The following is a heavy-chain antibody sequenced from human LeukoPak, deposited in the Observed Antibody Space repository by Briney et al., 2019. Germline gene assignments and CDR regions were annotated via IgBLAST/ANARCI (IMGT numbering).Heavy chain of an antibody. CDR1: GFTFSSYA. D-gene: IGHD4-23*01. J-gene: IGHJ4*02. Sequence: PGGSLRLSCAASGFTFSSYAMNWVRQAPGKGLEWVSSISGSGGRTYYADSVKGRFTISRDNAKNSLYLQMNSLRAEDTAVYYCALSTVVTNSFDYWGQGTLVTVSS. CDR3: ALSTVVTNSFDY. V-gene: IGHV3-23*01. CDR2: ISGSGGRT.